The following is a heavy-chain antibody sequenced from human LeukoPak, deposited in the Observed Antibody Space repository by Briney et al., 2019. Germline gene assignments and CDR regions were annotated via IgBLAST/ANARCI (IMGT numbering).Heavy chain of an antibody. CDR1: GYTLTELS. V-gene: IGHV1-24*01. D-gene: IGHD5-12*01. CDR3: ALIRLNEWLPYNWFDP. CDR2: FDPEDGET. J-gene: IGHJ5*02. Sequence: ASVKVSCEVSGYTLTELSMHWVRQAPGKGLEWMGGFDPEDGETIYAQKFQGRVTMTEDTSTDTAYMELSSLRSEDTAVYYCALIRLNEWLPYNWFDPWGQGTLVTVSS.